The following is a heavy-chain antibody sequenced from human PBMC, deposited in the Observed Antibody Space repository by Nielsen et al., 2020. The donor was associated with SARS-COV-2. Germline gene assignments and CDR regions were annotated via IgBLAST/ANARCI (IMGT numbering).Heavy chain of an antibody. Sequence: ASVQVSCKASGYTFTSYDISWVRQAPGQGLEWMGWISAYNGNTNYAQKLQGRVTMTTDTSTSTAYMELRSLRSDDTAVYYCARDRVFGVVITGYYYYYGMDVWGQGTTVTVSS. CDR2: ISAYNGNT. CDR1: GYTFTSYD. CDR3: ARDRVFGVVITGYYYYYGMDV. J-gene: IGHJ6*02. V-gene: IGHV1-18*01. D-gene: IGHD3-3*01.